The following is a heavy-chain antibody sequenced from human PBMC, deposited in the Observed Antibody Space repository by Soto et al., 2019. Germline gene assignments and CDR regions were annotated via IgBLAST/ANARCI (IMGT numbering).Heavy chain of an antibody. CDR2: IIPIFGTA. V-gene: IGHV1-69*13. Sequence: SVKVSCKASGGTFSSYAISWVRQAPGQGLEWMGGIIPIFGTANYAQKFQGRVTITADESTSTAYMELSSLRSEDTAVYYCAREPSITMSHDAFDIWGQGTMVTVSS. CDR3: AREPSITMSHDAFDI. J-gene: IGHJ3*02. D-gene: IGHD3-10*02. CDR1: GGTFSSYA.